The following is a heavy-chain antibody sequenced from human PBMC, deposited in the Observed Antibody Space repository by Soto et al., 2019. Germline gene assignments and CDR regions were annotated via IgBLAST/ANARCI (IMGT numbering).Heavy chain of an antibody. V-gene: IGHV4-4*07. CDR2: IDNSGST. J-gene: IGHJ4*02. Sequence: SETLSLTCTVSGGSISNYFCNWIRQPAGKGLEWIGRIDNSGSTNYDPSLKSRITMSADTSRNQFSLKLNSVTAADTAVYYCARGGQDFWSGPFDYWGQGALVTVSS. CDR3: ARGGQDFWSGPFDY. D-gene: IGHD3-3*01. CDR1: GGSISNYF.